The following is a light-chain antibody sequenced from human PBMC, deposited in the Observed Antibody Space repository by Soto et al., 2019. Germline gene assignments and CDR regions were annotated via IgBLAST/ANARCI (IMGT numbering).Light chain of an antibody. Sequence: DIQMTQSPSTLSASVGDRVTITCRASQSISSWLAWYQQKPGKAPKLLIYKASSLESGVPSRFIGSGSGTEYTLTISSLQPDDFATYYCQQYNSYPWTFGQATKVEIK. CDR2: KAS. CDR3: QQYNSYPWT. CDR1: QSISSW. J-gene: IGKJ1*01. V-gene: IGKV1-5*03.